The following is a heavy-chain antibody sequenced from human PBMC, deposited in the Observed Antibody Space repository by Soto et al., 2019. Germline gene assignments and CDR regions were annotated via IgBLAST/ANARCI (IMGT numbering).Heavy chain of an antibody. CDR3: TSLYYVH. CDR2: IKSKADGGTT. CDR1: EFTFANAW. V-gene: IGHV3-15*01. Sequence: GSLRLSCAASEFTFANAWISWVRQAPGKGLEWVGRIKSKADGGTTDYAAPVKGRFTISRDESQNTLYLQMNSLKTEDTAVYYCTSLYYVHWAQGTLVTVSS. J-gene: IGHJ4*02. D-gene: IGHD1-26*01.